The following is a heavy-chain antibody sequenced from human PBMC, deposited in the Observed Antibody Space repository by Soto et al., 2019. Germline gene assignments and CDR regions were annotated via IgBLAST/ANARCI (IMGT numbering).Heavy chain of an antibody. D-gene: IGHD3-3*01. CDR1: GGTFSSYT. CDR3: ARAVGDFWSGYLFDY. J-gene: IGHJ4*02. V-gene: IGHV1-69*02. CDR2: IIPILGIA. Sequence: QVQLVQSGAEVKKPGSSVKVSFKASGGTFSSYTISWVRQAPGQGLEWMGRIIPILGIANYAQKFQGRVTITADKSTSTAYMELSSLRSEDTAVYYCARAVGDFWSGYLFDYWGQGTLVTVSS.